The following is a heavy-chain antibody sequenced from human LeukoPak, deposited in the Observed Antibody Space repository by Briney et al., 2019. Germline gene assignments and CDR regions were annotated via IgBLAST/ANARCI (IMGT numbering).Heavy chain of an antibody. V-gene: IGHV4-30-2*01. J-gene: IGHJ5*02. D-gene: IGHD3-10*01. CDR2: IYHSGST. CDR1: GGSINTYS. Sequence: SETLSLTCTVSGGSINTYSWSWIRQPPGKGLEWIGYIYHSGSTYYNPSLKSRVTISVDRSKNQFSLKLSSVTAADTAVYYCARGITMVRGVIITSKFDPWGQGTLVTVSS. CDR3: ARGITMVRGVIITSKFDP.